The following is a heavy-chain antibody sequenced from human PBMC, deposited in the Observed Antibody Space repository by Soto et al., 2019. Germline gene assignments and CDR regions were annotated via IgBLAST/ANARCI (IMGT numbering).Heavy chain of an antibody. V-gene: IGHV3-30-3*01. Sequence: GGSLRLSCAASGFTFSSYAMHWVRQAPGKGLEWVAVISYDGSNKYYADSVKGRFTISRDNSKNTLYLQMNSLRAEDTAVYYCATLAATLGEYYFDYWGQGTLVTVSS. CDR1: GFTFSSYA. CDR3: ATLAATLGEYYFDY. J-gene: IGHJ4*02. D-gene: IGHD2-15*01. CDR2: ISYDGSNK.